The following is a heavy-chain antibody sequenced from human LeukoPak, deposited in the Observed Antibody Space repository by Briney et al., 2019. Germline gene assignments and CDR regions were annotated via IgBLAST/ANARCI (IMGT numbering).Heavy chain of an antibody. D-gene: IGHD5-18*01. CDR1: GGSISSYY. J-gene: IGHJ4*02. V-gene: IGHV4-4*07. CDR2: IHASGSS. Sequence: SETLSLTCTVSGGSISSYYWSWIRQPAGRELEWIGRIHASGSSNYNPSLKSRVTMSVDTSKNQFSLKLTSVTAADTAVYYCARDGLYSYGYSYFDYWGQGTLVTVSS. CDR3: ARDGLYSYGYSYFDY.